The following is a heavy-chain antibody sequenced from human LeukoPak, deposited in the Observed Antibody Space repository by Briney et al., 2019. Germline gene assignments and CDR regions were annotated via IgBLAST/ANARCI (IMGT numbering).Heavy chain of an antibody. Sequence: ASVKVSCKASGYTFTGYYMHWVRQAPGQGLEWMGWINPNSGGTNYAQKFQGRVTMTRDTSISTAYMELSRLRSEDTAVYYCARWRGRSITMVRGVIIKYYYYYYMDVWGKGTTVTVSS. D-gene: IGHD3-10*01. CDR3: ARWRGRSITMVRGVIIKYYYYYYMDV. CDR2: INPNSGGT. J-gene: IGHJ6*03. CDR1: GYTFTGYY. V-gene: IGHV1-2*02.